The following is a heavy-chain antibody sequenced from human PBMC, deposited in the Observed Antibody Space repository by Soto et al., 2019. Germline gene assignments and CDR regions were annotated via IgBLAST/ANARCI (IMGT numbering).Heavy chain of an antibody. J-gene: IGHJ6*02. CDR3: ARGVLRYYYYGMDV. V-gene: IGHV4-59*02. CDR2: IYLSGST. Sequence: QVQLQESGPGLVKPSETLSLTCSVSGDSVSSYYWSWIRQPPGKGLEWIGYIYLSGSTSYNPSLKSRVSISLHTSRNQFSLKLSSVTAADTAVYYCARGVLRYYYYGMDVWGQGTTVTVSS. CDR1: GDSVSSYY.